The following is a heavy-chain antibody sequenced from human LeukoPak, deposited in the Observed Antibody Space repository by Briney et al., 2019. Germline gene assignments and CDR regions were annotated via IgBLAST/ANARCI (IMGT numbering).Heavy chain of an antibody. CDR3: ARGVGPTNLDY. CDR1: GYSFNTYW. Sequence: GESLKISCKGSGYSFNTYWIGWVRQMPGKGLEWMGIIYPGDSDTKYSPSFQGQVTISADKSIGTAYLQWSSLKASDTAMNYCARGVGPTNLDYWGQGTLVTVSS. D-gene: IGHD1-26*01. V-gene: IGHV5-51*01. CDR2: IYPGDSDT. J-gene: IGHJ4*02.